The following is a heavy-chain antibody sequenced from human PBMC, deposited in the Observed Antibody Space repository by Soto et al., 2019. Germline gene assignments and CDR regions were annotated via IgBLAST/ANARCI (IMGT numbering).Heavy chain of an antibody. CDR3: AREGGFWSGSYPPSQYYYMDV. Sequence: GGSLRLSCVGSGFTFSDYYINWVRQARGKGLEWISYVSTRGSTVNYADSVEGRFTIFRDNAENTLYLQMNSLKPEDTAIYYRAREGGFWSGSYPPSQYYYMDVWGEGTTVTVSS. J-gene: IGHJ6*03. CDR2: VSTRGSTV. V-gene: IGHV3-11*01. CDR1: GFTFSDYY. D-gene: IGHD3-3*01.